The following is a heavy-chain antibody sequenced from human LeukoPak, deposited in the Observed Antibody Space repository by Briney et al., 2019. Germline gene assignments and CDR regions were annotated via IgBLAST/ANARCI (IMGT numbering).Heavy chain of an antibody. CDR3: ASTYYDYVWGSHRFYGMDV. CDR2: INPNSGGT. D-gene: IGHD3-16*02. J-gene: IGHJ6*02. V-gene: IGHV1-2*02. Sequence: ASVKVSCKASGYTFTGYYMHWVRQAPGQGLEWMGWINPNSGGTNYAQKFQGRVTMTRDTSISTAYMELSRLRSDDTAVYYCASTYYDYVWGSHRFYGMDVWGQGTTVTVSS. CDR1: GYTFTGYY.